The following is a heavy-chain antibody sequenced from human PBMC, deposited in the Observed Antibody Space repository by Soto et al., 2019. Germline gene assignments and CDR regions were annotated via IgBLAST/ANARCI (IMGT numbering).Heavy chain of an antibody. Sequence: ASVKVSCKASGYTFTSYAMHWVRQAPGQRLEWMGWINAGNGNTKYSQKFQGRVTITRDTSASTAYMELSSLRSEDTAVYYCARGYCSGGSCYWPTDAFDIWGQGTMVTVSS. CDR1: GYTFTSYA. D-gene: IGHD2-15*01. CDR2: INAGNGNT. CDR3: ARGYCSGGSCYWPTDAFDI. V-gene: IGHV1-3*01. J-gene: IGHJ3*02.